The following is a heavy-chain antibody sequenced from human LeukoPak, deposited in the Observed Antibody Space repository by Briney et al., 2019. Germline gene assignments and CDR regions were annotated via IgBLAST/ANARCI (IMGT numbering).Heavy chain of an antibody. Sequence: PSETLSLTCTVSGGSISSGSYYWGWIRQPPGKGLEWIGSIYYSGSTYYNPSLKSRVTISVDTSKNQFSLKLNSVTAADTAVYYCARERPYYYDSSGSPGHHWGQGTLVTVSS. D-gene: IGHD3-22*01. V-gene: IGHV4-39*07. CDR2: IYYSGST. CDR3: ARERPYYYDSSGSPGHH. CDR1: GGSISSGSYY. J-gene: IGHJ5*02.